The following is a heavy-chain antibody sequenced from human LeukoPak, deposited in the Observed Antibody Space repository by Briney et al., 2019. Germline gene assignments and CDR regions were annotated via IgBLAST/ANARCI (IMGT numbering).Heavy chain of an antibody. D-gene: IGHD5/OR15-5a*01. Sequence: GASVKVSCNGSGYTFTSYVITWVRQAPGKGLEWMGWISPHNGKTNYGQKFQGRVTMTTDTSTSTAYVEVRSLRSDDTAVYYCARDRGNSVYPWWGQGTLVTVSS. CDR3: ARDRGNSVYPW. J-gene: IGHJ4*02. CDR1: GYTFTSYV. CDR2: ISPHNGKT. V-gene: IGHV1-18*01.